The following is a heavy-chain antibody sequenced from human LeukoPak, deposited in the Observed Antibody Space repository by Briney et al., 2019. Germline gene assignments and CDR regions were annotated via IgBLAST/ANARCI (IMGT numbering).Heavy chain of an antibody. CDR1: GLTFSTYW. CDR2: INQDASEI. Sequence: GSLRLSCAASGLTFSTYWMNWYRQAPGKGLEWVGNINQDASEINYVDSVRGRFTISRDNAKNSLHLQMNSLRAEDTAVYYCATDRDNSDWQKRFDSWGQGTLVTVSS. V-gene: IGHV3-7*01. J-gene: IGHJ4*02. D-gene: IGHD2-21*02. CDR3: ATDRDNSDWQKRFDS.